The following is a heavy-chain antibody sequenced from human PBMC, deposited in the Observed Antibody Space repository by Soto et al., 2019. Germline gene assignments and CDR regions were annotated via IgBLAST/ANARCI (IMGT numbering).Heavy chain of an antibody. CDR2: VRPTGSA. CDR1: GDSISDNDYS. V-gene: IGHV4-39*01. Sequence: QLQLRESGPGLVRPSETLFLTCTVSGDSISDNDYSWGWIRQPPGKGLDWIGSVRPTGSAYYNPSLKGRLSISVDTAKNQFSVRLYSVVASDTAVYYCARPLSRGGTYYYWGPGALVTVSS. J-gene: IGHJ4*02. CDR3: ARPLSRGGTYYY. D-gene: IGHD1-26*01.